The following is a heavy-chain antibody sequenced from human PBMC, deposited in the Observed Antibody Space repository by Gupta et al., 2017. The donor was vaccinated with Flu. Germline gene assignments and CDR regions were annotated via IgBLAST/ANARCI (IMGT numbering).Heavy chain of an antibody. CDR3: ARGHWDS. Sequence: EVQLVESGGGLVQPGGSLRLSCAASGFTFSDHDVSWVRQAPGKGLEWVSFISSSGVLYYTDSVKGRFTISRDNAKNSVYLQMDSLRAEDTAFYYCARGHWDSWGQGTRVTVSS. J-gene: IGHJ4*02. CDR1: GFTFSDHD. CDR2: ISSSGVL. V-gene: IGHV3-48*03.